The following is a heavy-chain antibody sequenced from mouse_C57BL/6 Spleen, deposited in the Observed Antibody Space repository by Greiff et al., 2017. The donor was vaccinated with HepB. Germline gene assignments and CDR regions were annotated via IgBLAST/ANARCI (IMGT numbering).Heavy chain of an antibody. CDR2: IRNKANGYTT. Sequence: EVQGVESGGGLVQPGGSLSLSCAASGFTFTDYYMSWVRQPPGKALEWLGFIRNKANGYTTESSASVKGRFTISRDNSQSILYLQMNALRAEDSATYYCASELGRYAMDYWGQGTSVTVSS. D-gene: IGHD4-1*01. CDR3: ASELGRYAMDY. J-gene: IGHJ4*01. CDR1: GFTFTDYY. V-gene: IGHV7-3*01.